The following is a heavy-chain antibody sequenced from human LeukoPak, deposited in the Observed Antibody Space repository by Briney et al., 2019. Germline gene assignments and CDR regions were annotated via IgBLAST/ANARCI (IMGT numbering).Heavy chain of an antibody. CDR1: GHTFTGYY. CDR2: INPNSGGT. D-gene: IGHD5-12*01. V-gene: IGHV1-2*02. J-gene: IGHJ4*02. CDR3: ARPSGYDYIFDY. Sequence: ASVKVSCTTSGHTFTGYYMHWVRQAPGQGLEWMGWINPNSGGTNYAQKFQGRVTMTRDTSISTAYMELSRLRSDDTAVYYCARPSGYDYIFDYWGQGTLVTVSS.